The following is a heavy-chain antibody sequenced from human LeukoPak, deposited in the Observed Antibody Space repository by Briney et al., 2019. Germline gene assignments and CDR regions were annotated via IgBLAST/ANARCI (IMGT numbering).Heavy chain of an antibody. CDR1: GGSFSGYY. D-gene: IGHD3-3*01. Sequence: KASETLSLTCAVYGGSFSGYYWSWTRQPPGKGLEWIGEINHSGSTNYNPSLKSRVTISVDTSKNQFPLKLSSVTAADTAVYYCARGARPLYYDFWSGYNWFDPWGQGTLVTVSS. CDR3: ARGARPLYYDFWSGYNWFDP. J-gene: IGHJ5*02. CDR2: INHSGST. V-gene: IGHV4-34*01.